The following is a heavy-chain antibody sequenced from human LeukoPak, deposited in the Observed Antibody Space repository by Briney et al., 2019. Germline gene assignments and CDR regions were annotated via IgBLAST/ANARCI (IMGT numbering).Heavy chain of an antibody. J-gene: IGHJ4*02. D-gene: IGHD2-15*01. CDR1: GFTFRSYP. Sequence: PGMSLRLSCAASGFTFRSYPMHWVRQAPGKGLEWVADISYDGSNKYYADCVKGLVTISRDNSKNTLYLQMTSLRAEDTAVYYCARDGGDIVVVVAASTGSGYFDYWGQGTLVTVSS. CDR2: ISYDGSNK. V-gene: IGHV3-30*04. CDR3: ARDGGDIVVVVAASTGSGYFDY.